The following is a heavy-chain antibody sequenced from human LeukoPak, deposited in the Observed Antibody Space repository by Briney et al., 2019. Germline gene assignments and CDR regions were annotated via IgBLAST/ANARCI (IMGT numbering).Heavy chain of an antibody. CDR3: AKDSSDYYFDY. CDR2: IWYDEITK. V-gene: IGHV3-30*02. J-gene: IGHJ4*02. CDR1: GFTFRSYG. Sequence: GGTLRLSCVASGFTFRSYGIHWVRQAPGKGLEWLAFIWYDEITKNYADSVKGRFTISRDNSKNTLYVQLNSLRTDDTAVYYCAKDSSDYYFDYWGQGTLVTVSS. D-gene: IGHD3-22*01.